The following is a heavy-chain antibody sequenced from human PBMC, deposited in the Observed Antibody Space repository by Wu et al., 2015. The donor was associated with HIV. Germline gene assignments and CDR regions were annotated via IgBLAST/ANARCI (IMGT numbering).Heavy chain of an antibody. CDR1: GYTFTENQ. CDR3: ASGRAGVVVDAYYFDN. Sequence: QVQLVQSGPEVKKPGGSVKVSCKTSGYTFTENQMHWVRQAPGQGLEWMGWMNPTTGDTKYAQKFEGRVIMTKDTSIGTAYMELSGLRYDDTAVFYCASGRAGVVVDAYYFDNWGQGTLVTVSS. CDR2: MNPTTGDT. J-gene: IGHJ4*02. D-gene: IGHD2-21*01. V-gene: IGHV1-2*02.